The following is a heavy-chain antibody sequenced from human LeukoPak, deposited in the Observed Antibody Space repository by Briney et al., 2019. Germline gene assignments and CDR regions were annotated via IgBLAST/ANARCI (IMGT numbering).Heavy chain of an antibody. CDR1: GFTFRNYG. Sequence: GGSLRLSCAASGFTFRNYGMHWVRQATGKGLEGVAVIASDGSNEYYADSVKGRFTISRENPKHTVYLQKERLSVEDRAVYRWVKGGQQLVMTSNYFDDWGQGTLVTVSS. CDR3: VKGGQQLVMTSNYFDD. CDR2: IASDGSNE. V-gene: IGHV3-30*18. J-gene: IGHJ4*02. D-gene: IGHD6-13*01.